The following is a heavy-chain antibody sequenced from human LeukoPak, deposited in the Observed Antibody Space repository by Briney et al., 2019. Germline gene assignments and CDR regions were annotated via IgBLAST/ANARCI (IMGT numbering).Heavy chain of an antibody. V-gene: IGHV1-2*02. CDR2: INPNSGGT. CDR1: GYTFTVYY. CDR3: ARGKPWWELLYYYYGMDV. Sequence: AAVTVSFKASGYTFTVYYMHWVRQAPGQGLEWMGWINPNSGGTNYAQKFQGRVTMTRDTSISTAYMELSRLRSDDTAVYYCARGKPWWELLYYYYGMDVWGQGTTVTVSS. J-gene: IGHJ6*02. D-gene: IGHD1-26*01.